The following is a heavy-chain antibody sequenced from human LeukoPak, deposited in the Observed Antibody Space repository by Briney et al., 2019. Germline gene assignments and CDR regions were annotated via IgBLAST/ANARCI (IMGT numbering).Heavy chain of an antibody. Sequence: ASVKVSCKASGYTFTSYGISWVRQAPGQGLEWMGWISAYNGNTNYAQKLQGRVTMTTDTSTSTAYMELRSLRSDDTAVYYCARDVVTVAGLDETKDDYWGQGTLVTVSS. CDR2: ISAYNGNT. J-gene: IGHJ4*02. CDR3: ARDVVTVAGLDETKDDY. CDR1: GYTFTSYG. D-gene: IGHD6-19*01. V-gene: IGHV1-18*01.